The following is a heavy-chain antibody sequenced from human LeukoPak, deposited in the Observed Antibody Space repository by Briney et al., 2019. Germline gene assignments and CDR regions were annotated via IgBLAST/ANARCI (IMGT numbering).Heavy chain of an antibody. CDR2: IKSKADGGTT. CDR3: TTTRITMVRGVITRFDY. D-gene: IGHD3-10*01. Sequence: PGESLRLSCAASGFTFSNAWMSWVRQAPGKGLEWDGRIKSKADGGTTDYAAPVKGRFTISRDDSKNTLYLQMNSLKTEDTAVYYCTTTRITMVRGVITRFDYWGQGTLVTVSS. CDR1: GFTFSNAW. J-gene: IGHJ4*02. V-gene: IGHV3-15*01.